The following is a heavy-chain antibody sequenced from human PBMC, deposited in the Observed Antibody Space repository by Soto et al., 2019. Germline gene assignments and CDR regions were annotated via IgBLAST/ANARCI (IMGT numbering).Heavy chain of an antibody. Sequence: QINLNESGPTLVKPTQTLTLTCTFSGFSLSTRGVGVGWIRQPPGKALEWLALLYWDDDERYSPSLMSRLTITKDTAKNQVFLTMTDVDPVDTATYYCAHRPRGFTYFFDYWGQGTLVTVSS. V-gene: IGHV2-5*02. CDR2: LYWDDDE. CDR1: GFSLSTRGVG. CDR3: AHRPRGFTYFFDY. J-gene: IGHJ4*02.